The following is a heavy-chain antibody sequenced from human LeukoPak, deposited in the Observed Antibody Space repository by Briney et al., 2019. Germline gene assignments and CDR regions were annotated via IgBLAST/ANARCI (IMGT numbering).Heavy chain of an antibody. D-gene: IGHD2-15*01. V-gene: IGHV3-23*01. CDR2: ISGRDGST. Sequence: GGSLRLSCVASGFTFSSYAMSWVRQAPGKGLEWVSGISGRDGSTYYADSVRGRFTISRDNSKNTLYLMNSLRAEDTAIYYCAKSGLNRFDYWGQGTLVTVSS. CDR3: AKSGLNRFDY. J-gene: IGHJ4*02. CDR1: GFTFSSYA.